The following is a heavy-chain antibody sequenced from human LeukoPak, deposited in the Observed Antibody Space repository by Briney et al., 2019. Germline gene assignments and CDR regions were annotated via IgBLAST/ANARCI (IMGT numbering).Heavy chain of an antibody. CDR1: GGTFSSYA. D-gene: IGHD2-15*01. V-gene: IGHV1-69*01. Sequence: SVKVSCKASGGTFSSYAISWVRQAPGQGLEWMGGIIPIFGTANYAQKFQGRVTITADESTSTAYMELSSLRSEDTAVHYCARAETPTIGYCSGGSCFDYWGQGTLVTVSS. CDR2: IIPIFGTA. J-gene: IGHJ4*02. CDR3: ARAETPTIGYCSGGSCFDY.